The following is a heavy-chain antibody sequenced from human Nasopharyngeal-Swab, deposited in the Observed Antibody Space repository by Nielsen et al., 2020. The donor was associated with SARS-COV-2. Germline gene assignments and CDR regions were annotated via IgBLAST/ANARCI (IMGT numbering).Heavy chain of an antibody. D-gene: IGHD6-19*01. CDR1: GFTFSSYA. CDR2: ISGSGGST. J-gene: IGHJ4*02. Sequence: GESLKISCAASGFTFSSYAMSWVRQAPGKGLEWVSAISGSGGSTYYADSVKGRFTISRGNSKNTLYLQMNSRRAEDTAVYYCANTGLAGTHVGFDYWGQGTLVTVSS. V-gene: IGHV3-23*01. CDR3: ANTGLAGTHVGFDY.